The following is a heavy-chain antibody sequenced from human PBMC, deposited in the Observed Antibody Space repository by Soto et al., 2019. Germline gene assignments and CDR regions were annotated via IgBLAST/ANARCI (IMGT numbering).Heavy chain of an antibody. V-gene: IGHV1-69*01. CDR2: IIPIFGTA. CDR3: AILLKAAAGTRWNGMDV. D-gene: IGHD6-13*01. J-gene: IGHJ6*02. CDR1: AGTFRSYA. Sequence: QVQLLQSGAEVKRSGTSVKVSCKAAAGTFRSYAMSWVRQAPGQGLEWMGGIIPIFGTANYAQKFQGRVTITADESTSTAYMELSSLRSEDMAVYYCAILLKAAAGTRWNGMDVWGQGTTVTVSS.